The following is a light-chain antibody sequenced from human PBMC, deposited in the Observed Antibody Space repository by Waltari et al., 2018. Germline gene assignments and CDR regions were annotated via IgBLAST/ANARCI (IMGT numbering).Light chain of an antibody. CDR1: GSNIGAGYD. Sequence: QSVLTQPPSVSGAPGQRVTISCTGSGSNIGAGYDVHWYQQLPRAAPKLLISGSTSRPLGVPDRFFGSTSGTSASLAITGLQAEDEADYYCQSYDTSLSVVFGGGTKLTVL. V-gene: IGLV1-40*01. CDR2: GST. CDR3: QSYDTSLSVV. J-gene: IGLJ3*02.